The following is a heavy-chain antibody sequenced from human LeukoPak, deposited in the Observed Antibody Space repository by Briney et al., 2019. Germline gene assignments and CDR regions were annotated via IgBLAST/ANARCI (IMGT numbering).Heavy chain of an antibody. CDR1: GYTFSKYS. J-gene: IGHJ6*03. D-gene: IGHD3-22*01. V-gene: IGHV1-18*01. CDR2: ISAYNGYT. Sequence: ASVKVSCKASGYTFSKYSINWVRQAPGQGLEWMGWISAYNGYTSYAQKLQGRVIMTTDTSTSIAYMELRSLSSDDTAVYYCARERYYDSTRRAYYYYYIDVWGKGTTVTVSS. CDR3: ARERYYDSTRRAYYYYYIDV.